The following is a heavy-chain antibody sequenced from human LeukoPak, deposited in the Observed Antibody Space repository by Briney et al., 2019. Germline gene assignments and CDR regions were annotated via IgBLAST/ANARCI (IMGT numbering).Heavy chain of an antibody. CDR1: GYSISSGYY. Sequence: PSETLSLTCTVSGYSISSGYYWGWIRQPPGKGLEWIGSIHHSGSSYYSPSLKGRVTISVYTSKNHFSLKLSSVTAADTAVYYCARGPIAASPTDYWGQGTLVTVSS. CDR3: ARGPIAASPTDY. CDR2: IHHSGSS. V-gene: IGHV4-38-2*02. J-gene: IGHJ4*02. D-gene: IGHD6-6*01.